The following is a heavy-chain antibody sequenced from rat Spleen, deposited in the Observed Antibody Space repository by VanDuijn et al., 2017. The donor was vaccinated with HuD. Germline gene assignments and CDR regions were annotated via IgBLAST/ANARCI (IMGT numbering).Heavy chain of an antibody. Sequence: EVQLVESDGGLVQPGRSLKLSCAASGFTFSNYDMAWVRQAPTKGLEWVASISPSGDSTYYRDSVKGRFTVSRDNAKSTLYLQMDSLRSEDTATYYCARPNYPGFNYFDYWGQGVMVTVSS. CDR2: ISPSGDST. J-gene: IGHJ2*01. D-gene: IGHD1-4*01. CDR3: ARPNYPGFNYFDY. CDR1: GFTFSNYD. V-gene: IGHV5S23*01.